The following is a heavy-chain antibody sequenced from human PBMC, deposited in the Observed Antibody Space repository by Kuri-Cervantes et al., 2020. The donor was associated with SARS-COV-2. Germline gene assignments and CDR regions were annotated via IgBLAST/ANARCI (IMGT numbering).Heavy chain of an antibody. CDR2: ISGSGGST. Sequence: GGSLRLSCAASGFTFSSYAMSWVRQAPGKGLEWVSAISGSGGSTYYADSAKGRFTISRDNSKNTLYLQMNSLRAGDTAVYYCAKDISSGYYFDAFDIWGQGTMVTVSS. CDR3: AKDISSGYYFDAFDI. CDR1: GFTFSSYA. D-gene: IGHD3-22*01. J-gene: IGHJ3*02. V-gene: IGHV3-23*01.